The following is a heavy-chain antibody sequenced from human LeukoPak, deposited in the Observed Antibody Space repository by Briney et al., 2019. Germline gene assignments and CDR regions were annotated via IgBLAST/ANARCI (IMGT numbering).Heavy chain of an antibody. D-gene: IGHD3-22*01. CDR3: ARAPFYYDSSGYPYFDG. CDR2: MYTGGST. Sequence: GGSLRLSCAASGFTFSSYAMSWVRQAPGKGLEWVSVMYTGGSTYYADSVKGRFTISRDNSKNTLYLQVNSLRAEDTALYYCARAPFYYDSSGYPYFDGWGQGTLVTVSS. V-gene: IGHV3-53*01. CDR1: GFTFSSYA. J-gene: IGHJ4*02.